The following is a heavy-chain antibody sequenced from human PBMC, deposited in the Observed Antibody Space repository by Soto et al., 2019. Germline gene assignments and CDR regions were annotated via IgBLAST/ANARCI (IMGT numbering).Heavy chain of an antibody. CDR2: IVVGGGNT. CDR3: ATESAGYTFGFDF. Sequence: RASVKVSCKASGFTFTTSTIQWVRQTRGQRLEWIGWIVVGGGNTNFAQNFRQRVTISRDMSTSTAYMELSSLTSDDTAVYYCATESAGYTFGFDFWGQGTLVTVSS. V-gene: IGHV1-58*02. J-gene: IGHJ4*02. CDR1: GFTFTTST. D-gene: IGHD5-18*01.